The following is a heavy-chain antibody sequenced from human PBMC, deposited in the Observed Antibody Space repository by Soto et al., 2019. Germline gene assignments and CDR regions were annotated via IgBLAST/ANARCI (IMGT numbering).Heavy chain of an antibody. CDR2: IYPGDSDT. D-gene: IGHD5-12*01. J-gene: IGHJ6*02. Sequence: GESLKISCKGSGYSFTSYWIGWVRQMPGKGLEWMGIIYPGDSDTRYSPSFQGQVTISADKSISTAYLQWSSLKASDTAMYYCARREMATTYYYYYGMDVWGQGTTVTGSS. V-gene: IGHV5-51*01. CDR1: GYSFTSYW. CDR3: ARREMATTYYYYYGMDV.